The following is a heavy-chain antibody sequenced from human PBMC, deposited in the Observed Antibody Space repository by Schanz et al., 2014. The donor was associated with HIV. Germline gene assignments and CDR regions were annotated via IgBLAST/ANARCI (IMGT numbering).Heavy chain of an antibody. CDR2: ISYDGRNK. CDR1: GFSFSNFG. V-gene: IGHV3-30*03. J-gene: IGHJ4*02. CDR3: ARGLQGFDY. Sequence: QVQLVESGGGVVQPGRSLRLSCAASGFSFSNFGMHWVRQAPGKGLEWVAVISYDGRNKYYADSVKGRLTISRDNSKNTLYLQMNSLRAEDTSVYYCARGLQGFDYWGQGTLVTVSS.